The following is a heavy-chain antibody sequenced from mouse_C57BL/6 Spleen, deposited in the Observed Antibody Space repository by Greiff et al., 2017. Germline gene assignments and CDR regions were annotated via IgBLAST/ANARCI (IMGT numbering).Heavy chain of an antibody. J-gene: IGHJ4*01. V-gene: IGHV1-80*01. Sequence: VQLQQSGAELVKPGASVKISCKASGYAFSSYWMNWVKQRPGKGLEWIGQIYPGDGDTNYNGKFKGKATLTADKSSSTAYMQLRSLTSEDSAVYVCEKGSSNSYAMDYWGQGTSVTVSS. D-gene: IGHD2-5*01. CDR2: IYPGDGDT. CDR1: GYAFSSYW. CDR3: EKGSSNSYAMDY.